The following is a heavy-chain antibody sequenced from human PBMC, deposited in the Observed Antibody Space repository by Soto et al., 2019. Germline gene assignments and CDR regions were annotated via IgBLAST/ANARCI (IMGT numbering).Heavy chain of an antibody. CDR1: GYTFTGYY. CDR3: ARDLGETSTYYYDISGYSRDYYYYGMDV. Sequence: ASVKVSCKASGYTFTGYYMHWVRQAPGQGLEWMGWINPNSGGTNYAQKFQGRVTMTRDTSISTAYMELSRLRSDDTAVYYCARDLGETSTYYYDISGYSRDYYYYGMDVWGQGTTVTVSS. V-gene: IGHV1-2*02. J-gene: IGHJ6*02. CDR2: INPNSGGT. D-gene: IGHD3-22*01.